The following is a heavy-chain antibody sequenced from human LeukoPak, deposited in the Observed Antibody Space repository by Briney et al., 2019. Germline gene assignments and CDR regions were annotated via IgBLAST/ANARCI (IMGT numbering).Heavy chain of an antibody. Sequence: ASVKVSCKASGYTFTGYYMHWVRQAPGQGLEWMGWINPNSGGTNYAQKFQGRVTMTRDTSISTAYMELSRLRSDDTAVYYCARDEGGSNYPIDYWGQGTLVTVSS. V-gene: IGHV1-2*02. J-gene: IGHJ4*02. CDR3: ARDEGGSNYPIDY. D-gene: IGHD4-11*01. CDR2: INPNSGGT. CDR1: GYTFTGYY.